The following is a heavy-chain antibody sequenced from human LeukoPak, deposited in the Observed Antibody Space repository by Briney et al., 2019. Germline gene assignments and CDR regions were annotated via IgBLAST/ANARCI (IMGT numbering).Heavy chain of an antibody. V-gene: IGHV4-39*02. J-gene: IGHJ5*02. CDR1: GVSISSSSYY. CDR2: VYYGGST. D-gene: IGHD6-6*01. Sequence: SETLSLTCTVSGVSISSSSYYWGWIRQPPGKGLEWIGSVYYGGSTSYNPSLKSRVTIFVDTSKNHFSLKLSSVTAADTAVYYCARSSSDNWFDPWGQGTLVTVSS. CDR3: ARSSSDNWFDP.